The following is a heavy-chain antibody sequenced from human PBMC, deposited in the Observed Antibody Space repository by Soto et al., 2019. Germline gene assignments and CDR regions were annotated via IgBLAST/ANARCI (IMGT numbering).Heavy chain of an antibody. CDR1: GDSISNLDYF. Sequence: PSETLSLTCSVSGDSISNLDYFWAWIRQPPGQALEYIGYIYKSATTYYNPSFESRVAISVDTSKSQSSLNVTSVTAAETAVYFCARGRYCLTGRCFPNWFDSWGQGALVTVSS. V-gene: IGHV4-30-4*01. J-gene: IGHJ5*01. CDR2: IYKSATT. D-gene: IGHD7-27*01. CDR3: ARGRYCLTGRCFPNWFDS.